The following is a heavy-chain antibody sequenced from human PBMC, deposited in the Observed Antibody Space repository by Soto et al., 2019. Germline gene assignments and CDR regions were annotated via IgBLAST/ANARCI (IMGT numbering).Heavy chain of an antibody. CDR1: GYMFTSYG. V-gene: IGHV1-18*01. Sequence: QVQLVQSGAELKKPGASAKVSCKASGYMFTSYGISWVRQAPGQGLEWMAWISVNNGNTNYAQKFQGRVTMTTDTSTNTVHMELRSLRYDDTAVYYCARFNGSGTNYYMDVWGKGTTVIVSS. D-gene: IGHD3-10*01. J-gene: IGHJ6*03. CDR2: ISVNNGNT. CDR3: ARFNGSGTNYYMDV.